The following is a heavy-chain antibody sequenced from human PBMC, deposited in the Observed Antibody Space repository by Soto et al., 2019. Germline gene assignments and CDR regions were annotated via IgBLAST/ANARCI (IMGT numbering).Heavy chain of an antibody. CDR2: ISSGGTTI. Sequence: GGSLRLSCAASGFTFSDYYMSWIRQAPGKGLEWVSYISSGGTTIYYADSVKGRFTISRDEAKNSLFLQMNSLRPEATAVYFCATKGGGYYFHFDPWGQGTMVTVYS. CDR1: GFTFSDYY. CDR3: ATKGGGYYFHFDP. J-gene: IGHJ5*02. D-gene: IGHD3-22*01. V-gene: IGHV3-11*01.